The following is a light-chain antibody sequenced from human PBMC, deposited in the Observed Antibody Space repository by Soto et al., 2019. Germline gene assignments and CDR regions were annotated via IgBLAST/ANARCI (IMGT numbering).Light chain of an antibody. CDR1: QSVSSD. Sequence: EIVLTQSPAPLSLSRGERATLSCRASQSVSSDLAWYQQKPGQAPRLLIYDASNRATDIPARFSGSGSGTDFTLTISSLEPEVFAVYYCQQRSNWPYTFGQGTKLEIK. J-gene: IGKJ2*01. CDR3: QQRSNWPYT. CDR2: DAS. V-gene: IGKV3-11*01.